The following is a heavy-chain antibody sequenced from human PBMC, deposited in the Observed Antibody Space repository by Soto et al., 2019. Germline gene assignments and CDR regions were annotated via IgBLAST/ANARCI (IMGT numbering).Heavy chain of an antibody. Sequence: QEQLVQSGAEVKKPGASVKVSCKASGYTFSGYYIHWLRQAPGQGLEWMGWINPNSGGTNYAQKFQGRVTVTRETPTSTAYMELSRLTSDDTAVYYCARSLTEGYCTITGCYTRPLYGMDVWGQGTTVTVSS. J-gene: IGHJ6*02. V-gene: IGHV1-2*02. D-gene: IGHD2-2*02. CDR2: INPNSGGT. CDR1: GYTFSGYY. CDR3: ARSLTEGYCTITGCYTRPLYGMDV.